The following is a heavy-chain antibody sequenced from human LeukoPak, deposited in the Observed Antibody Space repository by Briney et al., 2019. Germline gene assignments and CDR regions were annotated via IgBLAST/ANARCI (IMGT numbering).Heavy chain of an antibody. CDR3: ARVDCSDGSCYYFDY. D-gene: IGHD2-15*01. V-gene: IGHV1-46*01. CDR1: GYIFTTSY. Sequence: GASVKVSCKASGYIFTTSYIQWVRQAPGQGLEWVGIINPRGGSTSYARKFQGRVTMTRDMSTSTVYMELNSLRSEDTAVYYCARVDCSDGSCYYFDYWGQGTLVTVSS. CDR2: INPRGGST. J-gene: IGHJ4*02.